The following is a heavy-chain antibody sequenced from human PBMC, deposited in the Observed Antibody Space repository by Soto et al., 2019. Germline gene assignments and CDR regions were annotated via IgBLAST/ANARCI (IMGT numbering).Heavy chain of an antibody. CDR1: GGSFSGYY. Sequence: QVQLQQWGAGLLKPSETLSLTCAVYGGSFSGYYWSWIRQPPGKGLESIGEINHSGSTNYNPSLKSRVTISVDTSKNQFSLKLSSVTAADTAVYYCATAVAAAGTLPDLYYYYYGMDVWGQGTTVTVSS. J-gene: IGHJ6*02. CDR3: ATAVAAAGTLPDLYYYYYGMDV. D-gene: IGHD6-13*01. CDR2: INHSGST. V-gene: IGHV4-34*01.